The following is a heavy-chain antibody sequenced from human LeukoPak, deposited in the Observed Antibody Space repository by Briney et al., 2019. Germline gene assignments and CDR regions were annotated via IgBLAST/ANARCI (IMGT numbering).Heavy chain of an antibody. CDR3: ARGKVVRDFWSGYYYYYYYMDV. J-gene: IGHJ6*03. Sequence: PSETLFLTXAVYGGSFSGYYWSWIRQPPGKGLEWIGEINHSGSTNYNPSLKSRVTISVDTSKNQFSLKLSSVTAADTAVYYCARGKVVRDFWSGYYYYYYYMDVWGKGTTVTVSS. CDR1: GGSFSGYY. CDR2: INHSGST. D-gene: IGHD3-3*01. V-gene: IGHV4-34*01.